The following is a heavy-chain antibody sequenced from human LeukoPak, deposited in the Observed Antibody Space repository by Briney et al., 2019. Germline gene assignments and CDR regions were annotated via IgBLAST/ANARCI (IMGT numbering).Heavy chain of an antibody. CDR2: ISDDGRSK. CDR1: GFSFISYG. Sequence: GGPLRLSCAASGFSFISYGMHWVRQAPGKGLEWVGVISDDGRSKDYADSVKGRFTISRDNSKDTLYLRMNSLRAEDTAVYYCAKRPSDYGDYVTYFDYWGQGTLVTVSS. J-gene: IGHJ4*02. V-gene: IGHV3-30*18. D-gene: IGHD4-17*01. CDR3: AKRPSDYGDYVTYFDY.